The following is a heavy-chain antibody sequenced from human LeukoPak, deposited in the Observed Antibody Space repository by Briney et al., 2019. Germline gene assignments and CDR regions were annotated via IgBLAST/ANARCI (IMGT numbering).Heavy chain of an antibody. CDR2: ISGSGGST. CDR1: GFTFSSDA. D-gene: IGHD3-22*01. J-gene: IGHJ3*02. Sequence: GGSLRLSCAASGFTFSSDAMSWVRQAPGKGLEWVSAISGSGGSTYYADSVKGRFTISRDNSKNTLYLQMNSLRAEDTAVYYCAKGSSGGYYGGDAFDIWGQGTMVTVSS. V-gene: IGHV3-23*01. CDR3: AKGSSGGYYGGDAFDI.